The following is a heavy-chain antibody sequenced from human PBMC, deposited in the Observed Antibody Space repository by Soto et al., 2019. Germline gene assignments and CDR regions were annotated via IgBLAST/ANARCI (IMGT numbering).Heavy chain of an antibody. CDR1: GGSISSGGYY. D-gene: IGHD4-17*01. CDR2: IYYSGST. J-gene: IGHJ6*02. Sequence: QVQLQESGPGLVKPSQTLSLTCTVSGGSISSGGYYWSWIRQHPGKDLEWIGYIYYSGSTYYNPALKSRVTISVATSKHQFSLKLSSVTAADTAVYYCALTTQNYYYGMDVWGQGTTVTVSS. CDR3: ALTTQNYYYGMDV. V-gene: IGHV4-31*03.